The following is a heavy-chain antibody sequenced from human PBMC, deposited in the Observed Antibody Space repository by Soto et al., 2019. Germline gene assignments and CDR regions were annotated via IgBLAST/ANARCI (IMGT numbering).Heavy chain of an antibody. Sequence: GGSLRLSCAASGFTFSSYSMNWVRQAPGKGLEWVSSISSSSSYIYYADSVKGRFTISRDNAKNSLYLQMNSLRAEDTAVYYCARGGLQEGWKDFDYWGQGTLVTVSS. J-gene: IGHJ4*02. D-gene: IGHD4-4*01. V-gene: IGHV3-21*01. CDR3: ARGGLQEGWKDFDY. CDR1: GFTFSSYS. CDR2: ISSSSSYI.